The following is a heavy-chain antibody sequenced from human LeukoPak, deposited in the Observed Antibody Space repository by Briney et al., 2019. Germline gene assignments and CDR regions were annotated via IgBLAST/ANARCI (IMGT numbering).Heavy chain of an antibody. CDR2: ISYDGSNK. D-gene: IGHD2-2*01. CDR1: GFTFSSYA. J-gene: IGHJ5*02. CDR3: ARGPRYCSSTSCYVNWFDP. V-gene: IGHV3-30*04. Sequence: GRPLRLSCATSGFTFSSYAMHWVRQAPGKGLEWVAVISYDGSNKYYADSVKGRFTISRDNSKNTLYLQMNSLRAEDTAVYYCARGPRYCSSTSCYVNWFDPWGQGTLVTVSS.